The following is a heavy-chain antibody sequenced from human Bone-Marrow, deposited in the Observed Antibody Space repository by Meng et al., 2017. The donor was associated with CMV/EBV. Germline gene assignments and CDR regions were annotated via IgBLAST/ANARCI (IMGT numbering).Heavy chain of an antibody. CDR1: GYTFTGYY. Sequence: ASVKVSCKASGYTFTGYYMHWVRQAPGQGLEWMGWINPNSGGTNYAQKFQGRVTMTRDTSISTAYMELSSLRSEDTAVYYCARMTKTYYDFWSGYSGWYYYGMDVWGQGTTVAVSS. CDR2: INPNSGGT. V-gene: IGHV1-2*02. D-gene: IGHD3-3*01. CDR3: ARMTKTYYDFWSGYSGWYYYGMDV. J-gene: IGHJ6*02.